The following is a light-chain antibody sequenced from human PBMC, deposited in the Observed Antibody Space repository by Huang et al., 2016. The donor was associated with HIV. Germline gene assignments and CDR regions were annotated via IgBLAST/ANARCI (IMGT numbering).Light chain of an antibody. CDR2: LGS. J-gene: IGKJ5*01. CDR1: QSLLHSYGYNY. V-gene: IGKV2-28*01. Sequence: DIVMTQSPLSLPVTPGESASISCRSSQSLLHSYGYNYLDWYVQKPGQSPQLLIYLGSNRASGVPDRFSGSGSGTDFTLKISRVEAEDVGVYFCMQALQNPITFGQGTRLEIK. CDR3: MQALQNPIT.